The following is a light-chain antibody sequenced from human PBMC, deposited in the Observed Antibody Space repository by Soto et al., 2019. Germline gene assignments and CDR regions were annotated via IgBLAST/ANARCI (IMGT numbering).Light chain of an antibody. CDR2: DAS. V-gene: IGKV3-11*01. J-gene: IGKJ1*01. CDR3: QQRRNWRT. Sequence: EIVLTQSPATLSLSPGERATLSCRASQSVGGDLAWYQQKPGQPPRLLIFDASSRATGIPARFSGSGSGTDFTLTINSLEPEDIAVYYCQQRRNWRTFDQGTRVEIK. CDR1: QSVGGD.